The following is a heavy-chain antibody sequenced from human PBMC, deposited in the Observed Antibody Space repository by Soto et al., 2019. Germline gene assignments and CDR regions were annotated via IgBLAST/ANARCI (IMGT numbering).Heavy chain of an antibody. Sequence: PGGSLRLSCAASGFTFSSYSMNWVRQDPGKGLEWVSSISSSSSYIYYADSVKGRFTISRDNAKNSLYLQMNSLRAEDTAVYYCARDRTRIWFGELTSDYWGQGTLVTVSS. V-gene: IGHV3-21*01. CDR2: ISSSSSYI. J-gene: IGHJ4*02. CDR1: GFTFSSYS. D-gene: IGHD3-10*01. CDR3: ARDRTRIWFGELTSDY.